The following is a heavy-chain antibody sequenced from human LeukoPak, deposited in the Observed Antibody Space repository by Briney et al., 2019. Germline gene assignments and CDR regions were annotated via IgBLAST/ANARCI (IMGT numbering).Heavy chain of an antibody. CDR2: INPSGGST. CDR1: GYTFTSYY. V-gene: IGHV1-46*01. CDR3: ARDFEVGATMGPGDNWFDP. D-gene: IGHD1-26*01. J-gene: IGHJ5*02. Sequence: ASVKVSCKASGYTFTSYYMHRVRQAPGQGLEWMGIINPSGGSTSYAQKFQGRVTMTRDTSTSTVYMERSSLRSEDTAVYYCARDFEVGATMGPGDNWFDPWGQGTLVTVSS.